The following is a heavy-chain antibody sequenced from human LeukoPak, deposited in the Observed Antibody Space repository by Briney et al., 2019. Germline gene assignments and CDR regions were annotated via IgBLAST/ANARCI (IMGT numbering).Heavy chain of an antibody. CDR1: GGPIYSYY. CDR2: LYPXXST. Sequence: SETLSLTCTVSGGPIYSYYWSXIRXTAGXXXXXXGRLYPXXSTNYNPSLKSRVTXXVDTSKNQFALKLSAVTAADTAVYYCARLKFYDSTGYSPGHYMDVWGKGTTVTVSS. CDR3: ARLKFYDSTGYSPGHYMDV. J-gene: IGHJ6*03. V-gene: IGHV4-4*07. D-gene: IGHD3-22*01.